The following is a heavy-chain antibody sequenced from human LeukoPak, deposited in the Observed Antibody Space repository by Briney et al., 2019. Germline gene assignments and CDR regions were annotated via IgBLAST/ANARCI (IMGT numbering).Heavy chain of an antibody. V-gene: IGHV1-69*13. CDR2: IIPIFGTA. Sequence: ASVKVSCKASGGTFSSYAISWVRQAPGQGLEWMGGIIPIFGTANYAQKFQGRVTITADESTSTAYMELSSLRSEDTAVYYCAADRYNWNRFDYWGQGTLVTVSS. D-gene: IGHD1-20*01. J-gene: IGHJ4*02. CDR1: GGTFSSYA. CDR3: AADRYNWNRFDY.